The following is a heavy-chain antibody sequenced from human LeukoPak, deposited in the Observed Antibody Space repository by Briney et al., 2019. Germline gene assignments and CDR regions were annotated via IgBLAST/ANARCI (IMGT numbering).Heavy chain of an antibody. CDR1: GFTFSNAY. Sequence: GGTLTLSCAASGFTFSNAYRSWVRQAPGKGLEWVGRIKSKRNGGTTDYAAPLKGRFTISRDDSKNTLYLQMNSLKTEDTAVYYCSTLDIESGYDFRGVYYYYGMDVWGQGTTVTVS. V-gene: IGHV3-15*01. D-gene: IGHD5-12*01. CDR3: STLDIESGYDFRGVYYYYGMDV. CDR2: IKSKRNGGTT. J-gene: IGHJ6*02.